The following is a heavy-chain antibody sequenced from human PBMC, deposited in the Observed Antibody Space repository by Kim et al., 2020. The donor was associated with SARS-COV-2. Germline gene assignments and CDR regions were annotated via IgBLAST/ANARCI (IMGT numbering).Heavy chain of an antibody. V-gene: IGHV1-46*01. J-gene: IGHJ6*02. CDR1: GYTFSGYY. D-gene: IGHD4-17*01. CDR3: ARVGTVTSYYYYYGMDV. CDR2: VNPSGGNT. Sequence: ASVKVSCKASGYTFSGYYIHWVRQAPGQGLEWMGIVNPSGGNTTYAQEFQGRVTMTRDTSTSTVYMELSSLRSDDTAVYYCARVGTVTSYYYYYGMDVWG.